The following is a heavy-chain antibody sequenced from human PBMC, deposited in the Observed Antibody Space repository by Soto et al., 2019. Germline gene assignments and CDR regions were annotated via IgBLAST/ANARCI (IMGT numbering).Heavy chain of an antibody. D-gene: IGHD2-2*01. CDR2: FRSSGDGGTT. CDR3: ARDFCPVPTCYDS. Sequence: PGGSLRLSCAASGFTFSSYSMSWVRQAPGKGLEWVSGFRSSGDGGTTYYADSVKGRFTISRDNSKNTLFLQMNSLRAEDTAIYYCARDFCPVPTCYDSWGQGVLVTVSS. CDR1: GFTFSSYS. J-gene: IGHJ4*02. V-gene: IGHV3-23*01.